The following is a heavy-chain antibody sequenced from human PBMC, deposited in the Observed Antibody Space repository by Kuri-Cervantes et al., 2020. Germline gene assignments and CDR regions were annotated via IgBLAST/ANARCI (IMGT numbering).Heavy chain of an antibody. J-gene: IGHJ2*01. CDR1: GFTFSSYW. Sequence: GGSLRLSCAASGFTFSSYWMSWVRQAPGKGLEWVANIKQDGSEKYYVDSVKGRFTISRDNAKNSLYLQMNSLRAEDTAVYYCARGAYSSGWYSDYYFDLWGRGTLVTVSS. CDR3: ARGAYSSGWYSDYYFDL. CDR2: IKQDGSEK. V-gene: IGHV3-7*04. D-gene: IGHD6-19*01.